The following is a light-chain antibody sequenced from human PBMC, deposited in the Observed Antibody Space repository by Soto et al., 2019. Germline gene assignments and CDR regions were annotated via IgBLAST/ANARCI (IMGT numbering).Light chain of an antibody. CDR2: KAS. J-gene: IGKJ1*01. CDR1: QSISSW. Sequence: DSQMTQSPSTLSASVGDRVTITCRASQSISSWLAWYQQKPGKAPKLLIYKASSLESGVPSRFSGSGSGTEFTLTISSLQPEDFATYYCLQHFNFSWTFGQGTKVDIK. CDR3: LQHFNFSWT. V-gene: IGKV1-5*03.